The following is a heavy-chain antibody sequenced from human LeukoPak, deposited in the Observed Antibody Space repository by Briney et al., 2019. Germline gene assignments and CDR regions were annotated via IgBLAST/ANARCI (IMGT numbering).Heavy chain of an antibody. CDR2: ISGSGGST. CDR3: AKVSPDIVATTSYDY. D-gene: IGHD5-12*01. J-gene: IGHJ4*02. Sequence: AGGSLRLSRAASGFTFSSYAMSWVRQAPGKGLEWVSAISGSGGSTYYADSVKGRFTISRDNSKNTLYLQMNSLRAEDTAVYYCAKVSPDIVATTSYDYWGQGTLVTVSS. CDR1: GFTFSSYA. V-gene: IGHV3-23*01.